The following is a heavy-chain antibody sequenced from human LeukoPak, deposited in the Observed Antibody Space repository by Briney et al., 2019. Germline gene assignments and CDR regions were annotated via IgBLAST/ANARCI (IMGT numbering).Heavy chain of an antibody. CDR2: IYYSGST. D-gene: IGHD1-1*01. CDR3: ARSASGSGIGYFDY. J-gene: IGHJ4*02. Sequence: TSETLSLTCTVSGGSISSSSYYWGWIRQPPGKGLEWIGSIYYSGSTYYNPSLKSRVTISVDTSKNQLSLKLSSVTAADTAVYYCARSASGSGIGYFDYWGQGTLVTVSS. CDR1: GGSISSSSYY. V-gene: IGHV4-39*01.